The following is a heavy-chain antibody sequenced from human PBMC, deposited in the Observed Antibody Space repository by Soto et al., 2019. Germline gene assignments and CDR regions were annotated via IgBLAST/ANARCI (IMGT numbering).Heavy chain of an antibody. CDR2: IYYSGST. CDR3: ARLGGYCTTSCYGYYAMDV. Sequence: LSLTCTVSGGSISNYYWNWIRQSPGKGLEWIGYIYYSGSTYYNPSLKSRVTISVDTSKNQFSLKVSSVTAADTAVYYCARLGGYCTTSCYGYYAMDVWGQGTTVTVSS. D-gene: IGHD2-8*01. CDR1: GGSISNYY. J-gene: IGHJ6*02. V-gene: IGHV4-59*04.